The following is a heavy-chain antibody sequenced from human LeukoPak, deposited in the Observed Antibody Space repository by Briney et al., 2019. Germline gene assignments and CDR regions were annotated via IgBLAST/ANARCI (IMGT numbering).Heavy chain of an antibody. D-gene: IGHD1-1*01. V-gene: IGHV3-49*03. J-gene: IGHJ3*02. Sequence: PGGSLRLSCTASGFTFGDYAMSWFRQAPGKGLEWVGFIRSKAYGGTTEYAASVKGRFTISRDDSKSIAYLQMNSLKTEDTAVYYCTRDPYSQLERRNVHAFDSWGQGTMVTVSS. CDR1: GFTFGDYA. CDR3: TRDPYSQLERRNVHAFDS. CDR2: IRSKAYGGTT.